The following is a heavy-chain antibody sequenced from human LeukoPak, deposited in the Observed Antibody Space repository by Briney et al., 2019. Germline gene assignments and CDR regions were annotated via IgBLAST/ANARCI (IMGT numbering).Heavy chain of an antibody. CDR2: ISPTSHT. V-gene: IGHV3-69-1*01. CDR1: GFTFSDSS. CDR3: AKDIGLYYYDA. Sequence: GGSLRLSCAASGFTFSDSSMNWVRQGPGKGLEWLSYISPTSHTLYADSVKGRFTISRDNAKNTLYLQMNSLRAEDTAVYYCAKDIGLYYYDAWGQGTLVTVSS. D-gene: IGHD3-22*01. J-gene: IGHJ4*02.